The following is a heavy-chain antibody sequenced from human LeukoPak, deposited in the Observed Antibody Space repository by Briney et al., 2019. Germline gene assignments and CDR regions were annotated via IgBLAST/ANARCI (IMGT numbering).Heavy chain of an antibody. CDR3: ASTLRTYSSSWYALDC. D-gene: IGHD6-13*01. J-gene: IGHJ4*02. V-gene: IGHV1-69*13. CDR2: IIPIFGTA. CDR1: GGTFSSYA. Sequence: SVKVSCKASGGTFSSYAISWVRQAPGQGLEWMGGIIPIFGTANYAQKFQGRVTITADESTSTAYMELSSLRSEDTAVYYCASTLRTYSSSWYALDCWGQGTLVTVSS.